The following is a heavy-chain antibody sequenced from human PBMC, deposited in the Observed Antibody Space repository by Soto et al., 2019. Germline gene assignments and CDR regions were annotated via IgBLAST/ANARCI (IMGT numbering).Heavy chain of an antibody. Sequence: ASVKVSCKASGYTFTSYDINWVRQATGQGLEWMGWMNPNSGNTGYAQKFQGRVTMTRNTSISTAYMELSSLRSEDTAMYYCARGSHSSVWYEVNHDAFDIWGQGTMVTVSS. J-gene: IGHJ3*02. CDR2: MNPNSGNT. D-gene: IGHD6-19*01. V-gene: IGHV1-8*01. CDR1: GYTFTSYD. CDR3: ARGSHSSVWYEVNHDAFDI.